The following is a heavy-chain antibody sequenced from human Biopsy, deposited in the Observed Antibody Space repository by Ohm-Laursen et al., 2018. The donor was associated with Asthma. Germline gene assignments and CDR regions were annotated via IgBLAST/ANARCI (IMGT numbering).Heavy chain of an antibody. Sequence: PSETLSLTWSVYGGSIRSFYWSWIRQSPEKGLEWMGYVYWTGSTNYNPSLKSRITMSVDTSKNRMFLELSSVTAADTAIYYCVRAVRNEQWLAPFDYWGQGKPVTVSS. CDR1: GGSIRSFY. CDR2: VYWTGST. D-gene: IGHD6-19*01. J-gene: IGHJ4*02. V-gene: IGHV4-59*01. CDR3: VRAVRNEQWLAPFDY.